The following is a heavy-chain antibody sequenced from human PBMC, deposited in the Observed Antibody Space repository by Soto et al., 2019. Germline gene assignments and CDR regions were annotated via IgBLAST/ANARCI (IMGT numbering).Heavy chain of an antibody. CDR2: ITWNSVAL. CDR1: GFTFDDHA. D-gene: IGHD3-9*01. V-gene: IGHV3-9*01. J-gene: IGHJ4*02. Sequence: VQLVESGGGLVRPGGSLRLSCAACGFTFDDHAMHWVRQAPGKGLEWISAITWNSVALDYADSVKGRFTISRDNAKNSLYLQMNSLRPEDTALYYCAKERVRDFDGWGQGTLVTVSS. CDR3: AKERVRDFDG.